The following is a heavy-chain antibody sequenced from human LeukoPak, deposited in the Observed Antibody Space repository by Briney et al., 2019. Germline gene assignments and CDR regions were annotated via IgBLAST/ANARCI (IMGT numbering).Heavy chain of an antibody. D-gene: IGHD4-23*01. CDR2: IYYSGST. CDR1: GGSISSSSYY. J-gene: IGHJ5*02. Sequence: SETLSLTCTVSGGSISSSSYYWGWIRQPPGKGLEWIGSIYYSGSTYYNPSLKSRVTISVDTSKNQFSLKLSSVTAADTAVYYCARDGTSTVGWFDPWGQGTLVTVSS. CDR3: ARDGTSTVGWFDP. V-gene: IGHV4-39*07.